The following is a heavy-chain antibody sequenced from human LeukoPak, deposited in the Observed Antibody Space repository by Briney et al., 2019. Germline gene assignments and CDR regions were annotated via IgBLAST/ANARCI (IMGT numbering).Heavy chain of an antibody. CDR3: ARVVAGRLDWFDP. J-gene: IGHJ5*02. D-gene: IGHD6-19*01. Sequence: ASVKVSCEASGYTFTSYGISWVRQAPGQGLEWMGWISAYNGNTNYAQKLQGRVTMTTDTSTSTACMELRSLRSDDTAVYYCARVVAGRLDWFDPWGQGTLVTVSS. V-gene: IGHV1-18*01. CDR2: ISAYNGNT. CDR1: GYTFTSYG.